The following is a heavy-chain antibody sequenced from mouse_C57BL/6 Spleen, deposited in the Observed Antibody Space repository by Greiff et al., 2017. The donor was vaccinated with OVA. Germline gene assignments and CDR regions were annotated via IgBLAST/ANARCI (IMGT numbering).Heavy chain of an antibody. V-gene: IGHV5-4*01. D-gene: IGHD1-1*01. Sequence: EVQLVESGGGLVKPGGSLKLSCAASGFTFSSYAMSWVRQTPEKRLEWVATISDGGSYTYYPDNVKGRFTISRDNAKNNLYLQMSHLKSEDTAMDYCARVRYYGSSDLFDVWGTGTTVTVSS. CDR1: GFTFSSYA. CDR2: ISDGGSYT. CDR3: ARVRYYGSSDLFDV. J-gene: IGHJ1*03.